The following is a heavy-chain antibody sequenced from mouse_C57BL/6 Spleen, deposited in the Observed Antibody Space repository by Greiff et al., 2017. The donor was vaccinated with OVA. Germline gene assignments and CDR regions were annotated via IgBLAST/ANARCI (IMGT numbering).Heavy chain of an antibody. CDR3: AREITGFAY. D-gene: IGHD1-3*01. J-gene: IGHJ3*01. CDR1: GYTFTSYW. Sequence: QVQLQQPGAELVKPGASVKLSCTASGYTFTSYWMHWVRQRPGQGLEWIGMIHTNSGSTNYNEKFKSKATLTVDKSTSTVYMQLSSLTSEDSAVYYSAREITGFAYWGQGTLVTVYA. CDR2: IHTNSGST. V-gene: IGHV1-64*01.